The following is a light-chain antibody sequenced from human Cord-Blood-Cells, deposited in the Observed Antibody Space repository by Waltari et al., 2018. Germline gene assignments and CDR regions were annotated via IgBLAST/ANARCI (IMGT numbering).Light chain of an antibody. Sequence: EIVLTQSPGTLSLSLGERATLSCRASQSVSSSYLAWYQQKPGKAPRLLIYGASNRATGIPDRFSGSGSGTDFTLTISRLEPEDFAVYYCQQYGSSPPLTFGGGTNVEIK. CDR2: GAS. CDR1: QSVSSSY. J-gene: IGKJ4*01. V-gene: IGKV3-20*01. CDR3: QQYGSSPPLT.